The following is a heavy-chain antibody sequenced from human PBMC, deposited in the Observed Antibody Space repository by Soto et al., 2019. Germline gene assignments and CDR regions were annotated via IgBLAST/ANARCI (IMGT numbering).Heavy chain of an antibody. CDR1: GFSLSTSGVG. Sequence: QITLKESGPTLVKPTQTLTLTCTFSGFSLSTSGVGVGWIRQPPGKALEWLALIYWDDDKRYSPSLKSRLTITKDTSKNQVVLTMTNMDPVDTATYYCAHRPEVVEAESSSTRLENWFDPWGQGTLVTVSS. CDR2: IYWDDDK. V-gene: IGHV2-5*02. CDR3: AHRPEVVEAESSSTRLENWFDP. J-gene: IGHJ5*02. D-gene: IGHD2-2*01.